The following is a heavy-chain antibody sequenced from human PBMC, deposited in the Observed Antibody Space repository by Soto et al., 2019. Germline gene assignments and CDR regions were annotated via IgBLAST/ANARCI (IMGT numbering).Heavy chain of an antibody. D-gene: IGHD3-22*01. V-gene: IGHV3-23*01. CDR3: ATPITMIDY. CDR1: GFTFSSYA. CDR2: ISGSGGST. J-gene: IGHJ4*02. Sequence: GGALGLSCAASGFTFSSYAMCWVRQAPGKGLEWVSAISGSGGSTYYADSVKGRFTISRDTSKNTVYLQMNSLRAEDTAVYYCATPITMIDYWGQGTLVTVSS.